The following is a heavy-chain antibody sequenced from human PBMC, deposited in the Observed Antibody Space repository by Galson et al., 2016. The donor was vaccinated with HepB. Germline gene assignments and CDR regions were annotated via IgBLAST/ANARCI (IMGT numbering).Heavy chain of an antibody. D-gene: IGHD2-15*01. V-gene: IGHV3-30*18. J-gene: IGHJ4*02. CDR3: AKVNNGGCFILDFFDY. CDR2: ISYDGSNE. CDR1: GFTFSSYG. Sequence: SLRLSCAASGFTFSSYGMHWVRQAPGKGLEWVAVISYDGSNEYYTDPVKGRFTISRDNPRNTLYLELNSLRAEDTAVYFCAKVNNGGCFILDFFDYWGQGTVVTVSS.